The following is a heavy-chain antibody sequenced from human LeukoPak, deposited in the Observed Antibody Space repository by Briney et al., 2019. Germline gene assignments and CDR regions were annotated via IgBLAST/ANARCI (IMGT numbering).Heavy chain of an antibody. D-gene: IGHD3-10*01. J-gene: IGHJ4*02. CDR3: TRDTDYGSATNYFDS. Sequence: GGSLRLSCAASGFTFDDYAMHWVRQAPGKGLEWVALISWEGDTTYYADSVRGRFTISRDNSKTSLYLQMNSLRTEDTAFYYCTRDTDYGSATNYFDSWGQGTLVSVSS. CDR1: GFTFDDYA. V-gene: IGHV3-43*01. CDR2: ISWEGDTT.